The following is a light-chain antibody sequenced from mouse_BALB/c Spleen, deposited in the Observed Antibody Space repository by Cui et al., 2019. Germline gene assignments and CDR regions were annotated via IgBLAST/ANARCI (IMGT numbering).Light chain of an antibody. Sequence: VPTQSPASTATSPGEKVTMTCRASSSVSYMYWYQQKPRSSPKPWIYLTSNLASGVPARFSGSGSGTSYSLTISRMEAEDAATYYCQQWSSNPLTFGAGTKLELK. CDR2: LTS. J-gene: IGKJ5*01. CDR1: SSVSY. V-gene: IGKV4-68*01. CDR3: QQWSSNPLT.